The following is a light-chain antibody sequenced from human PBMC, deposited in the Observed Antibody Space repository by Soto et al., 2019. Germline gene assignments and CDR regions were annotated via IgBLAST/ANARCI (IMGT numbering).Light chain of an antibody. Sequence: QMTQSPSSLSASVGDRVTITCLAIQSISSYLNWSQQKPGKAPKLLIFDASSLESGVPTRFSGSGSGTDFTLTISSLQPEDFAIYYCQQTYTTPEITFGQGTRLEIK. V-gene: IGKV1-39*01. CDR1: QSISSY. CDR3: QQTYTTPEIT. CDR2: DAS. J-gene: IGKJ5*01.